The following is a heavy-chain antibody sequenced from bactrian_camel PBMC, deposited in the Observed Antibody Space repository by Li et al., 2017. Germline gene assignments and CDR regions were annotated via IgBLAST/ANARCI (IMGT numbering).Heavy chain of an antibody. CDR1: GYSYNSKC. J-gene: IGHJ4*01. D-gene: IGHD7*01. CDR2: IWPGGGST. V-gene: IGHV3S40*01. CDR3: TVGSKWTCAAGSWWQVPFYSD. Sequence: VQLVESGGGSVQAGGSLRLTCVASGYSYNSKCMGWFRQAPGKEREGVAAIWPGGGSTWYAPSVKGRFTIIPDSDKNTGYLQMNSLKPEDTATYYCTVGSKWTCAAGSWWQVPFYSDWGQGTQVTVS.